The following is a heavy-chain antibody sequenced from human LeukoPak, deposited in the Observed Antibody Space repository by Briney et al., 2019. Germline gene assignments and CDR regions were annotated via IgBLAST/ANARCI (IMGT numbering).Heavy chain of an antibody. Sequence: ASVKVSCKASGYTFTGYYMHWVRQAPGQGLEWMGRINPNSGGTNYAQKFQGRVTMTRDTSISTAYMELSRLRSDDTAVYYCARGDCGDSTSQFDYWGQGTLVTVSS. CDR2: INPNSGGT. V-gene: IGHV1-2*06. D-gene: IGHD4-17*01. CDR1: GYTFTGYY. J-gene: IGHJ4*02. CDR3: ARGDCGDSTSQFDY.